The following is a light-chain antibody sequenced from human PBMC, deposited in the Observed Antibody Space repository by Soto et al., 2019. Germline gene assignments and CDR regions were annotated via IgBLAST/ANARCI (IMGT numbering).Light chain of an antibody. V-gene: IGLV1-40*01. Sequence: QSVLTQPPSVSGAPGQRVTISCTGSSSNIGAGHDVHWYQQLPGTAPKLLIYGNGNRPSGVPDRFSGSKSGTSASLAITGLLAEDEADYYCCSYADSYSYVFGTGTKLTVL. CDR3: CSYADSYSYV. CDR2: GNG. J-gene: IGLJ1*01. CDR1: SSNIGAGHD.